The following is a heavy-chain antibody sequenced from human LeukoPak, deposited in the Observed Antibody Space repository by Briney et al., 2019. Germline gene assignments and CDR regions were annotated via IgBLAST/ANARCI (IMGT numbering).Heavy chain of an antibody. CDR2: ISGSGGST. J-gene: IGHJ6*03. CDR1: GFTFSSYA. Sequence: GSLRLSCASSGFTFSSYARSGVRHAPGKGLEWASAISGSGGSTYYADSVKGRFTISRDNSKTTLYLQMNSLRAEETAVYYCAKGATVTPLYYYYYYMDVWGKGTTVTVSS. D-gene: IGHD4-17*01. V-gene: IGHV3-23*01. CDR3: AKGATVTPLYYYYYYMDV.